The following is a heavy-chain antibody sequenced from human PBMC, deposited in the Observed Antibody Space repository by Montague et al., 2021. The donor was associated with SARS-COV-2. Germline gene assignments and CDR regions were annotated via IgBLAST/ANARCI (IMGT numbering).Heavy chain of an antibody. CDR3: ARREYSYGWGD. D-gene: IGHD5-18*01. Sequence: SETRSLTCTVTGGPISGSSDYWGWIRQSPGKGLEWIASVDYSGNTYYSPSLKSRLTISVDTSKNQFSLKLNSVTAADTALYYCARREYSYGWGDWGQGTLATVSS. V-gene: IGHV4-39*01. CDR2: VDYSGNT. J-gene: IGHJ4*02. CDR1: GGPISGSSDY.